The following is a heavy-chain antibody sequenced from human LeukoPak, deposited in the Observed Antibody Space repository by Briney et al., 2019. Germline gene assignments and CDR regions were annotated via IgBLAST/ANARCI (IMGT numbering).Heavy chain of an antibody. D-gene: IGHD6-19*01. CDR3: ATRKSYSSGWYCLDY. Sequence: ASVKVSCKASGYTFTGYYMHWVRQAPGQGLEWMGWINPNSGGTNYAQKFQGRVTMTEDTSTDTAYMELSSLRSEDTAVYYCATRKSYSSGWYCLDYWGQGTLVTVSS. CDR2: INPNSGGT. J-gene: IGHJ4*02. V-gene: IGHV1-2*02. CDR1: GYTFTGYY.